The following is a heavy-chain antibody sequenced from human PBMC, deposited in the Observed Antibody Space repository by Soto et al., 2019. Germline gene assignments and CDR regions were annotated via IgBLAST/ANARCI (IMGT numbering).Heavy chain of an antibody. Sequence: ASVKVFCKASGYTFTSYGISWVRQAPGQGLEWMGWISAYNGNTNYAQKLQGRVTMTTDTSTSTAYMELRSLRSDDTAVYYCARGGYYGSGSSLYYYGMDVWGQGTTVTVSS. J-gene: IGHJ6*02. D-gene: IGHD3-10*01. CDR2: ISAYNGNT. CDR3: ARGGYYGSGSSLYYYGMDV. CDR1: GYTFTSYG. V-gene: IGHV1-18*01.